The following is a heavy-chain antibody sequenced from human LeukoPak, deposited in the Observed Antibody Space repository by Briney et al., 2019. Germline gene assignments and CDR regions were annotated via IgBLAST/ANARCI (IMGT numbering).Heavy chain of an antibody. CDR3: ARGGDRSYWYFDL. CDR1: GGSISSYY. J-gene: IGHJ2*01. V-gene: IGHV4-59*01. Sequence: SETLSLTCTVSGGSISSYYWSWIRQPPGKGLEWIGYIYYSGSTNYNPSLKSRVTISVDTSKNQFSLKLSSVTAADTAVYYCARGGDRSYWYFDLWGRGTLVTVSS. CDR2: IYYSGST. D-gene: IGHD2-21*01.